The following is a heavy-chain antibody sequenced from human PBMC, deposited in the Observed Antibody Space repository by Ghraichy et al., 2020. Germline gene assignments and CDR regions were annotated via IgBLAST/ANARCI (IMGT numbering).Heavy chain of an antibody. CDR2: INTYNGNT. CDR1: GYTFTSYG. CDR3: ARSLSPDYCDS. J-gene: IGHJ4*02. V-gene: IGHV1-18*01. Sequence: KVSCKASGYTFTSYGVAWVRQAPGEGLKWMGWINTYNGNTNYAQKVQGRVTMTTDTSTSTAYMDLRTLTSDDTAIYYCARSLSPDYCDSWGQGTLVTVSS.